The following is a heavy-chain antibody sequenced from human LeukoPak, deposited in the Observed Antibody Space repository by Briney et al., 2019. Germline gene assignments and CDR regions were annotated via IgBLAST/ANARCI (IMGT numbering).Heavy chain of an antibody. CDR3: ARQPKIYYYYYYMDV. J-gene: IGHJ6*03. CDR2: VYYSGTT. CDR1: GGSISLSYYY. V-gene: IGHV4-39*01. Sequence: PSETLSLTCSVSGGSISLSYYYWGWIRQPPGKALEWIGSVYYSGTTSYNPSLKSRVTISVDTSKNQFSLKLSSVTAADTAVYYCARQPKIYYYYYYMDVWGKGTTVTISS.